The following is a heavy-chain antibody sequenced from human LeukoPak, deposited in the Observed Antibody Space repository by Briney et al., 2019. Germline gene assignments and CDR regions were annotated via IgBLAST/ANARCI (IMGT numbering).Heavy chain of an antibody. CDR3: ARDRSYSSGWYGGY. CDR2: ISYDGSNK. D-gene: IGHD6-19*01. CDR1: GFTFSSYA. V-gene: IGHV3-30-3*01. Sequence: GGSLRLSCAASGFTFSSYAMHWVRQAPGKGLEWVVVISYDGSNKYYADSVKGRFTISRDNSKNTLYLQMNSLGAADTAVYYCARDRSYSSGWYGGYWGQGTLVTVSS. J-gene: IGHJ4*02.